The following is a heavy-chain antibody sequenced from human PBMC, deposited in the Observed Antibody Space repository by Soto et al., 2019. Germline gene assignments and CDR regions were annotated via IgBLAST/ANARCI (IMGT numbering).Heavy chain of an antibody. CDR1: GGSISSGDYY. Sequence: QVQLQESGPGLVKPSQTLSLTCTVSGGSISSGDYYWSWIRQPPGTGLEWIGYHFYSGSTYYNSSHKSRITISVYTSRNHFSLKLCSVTTADTAVYYCARDPCIAAAGRFDYCGQGTLVIVSS. V-gene: IGHV4-30-4*01. CDR3: ARDPCIAAAGRFDY. CDR2: HFYSGST. J-gene: IGHJ4*02. D-gene: IGHD6-13*01.